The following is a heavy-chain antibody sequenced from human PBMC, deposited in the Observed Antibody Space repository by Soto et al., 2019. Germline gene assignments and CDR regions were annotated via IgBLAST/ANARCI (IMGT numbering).Heavy chain of an antibody. CDR2: IIPIFGTA. V-gene: IGHV1-69*06. D-gene: IGHD2-2*01. CDR1: GGTFSSYA. CDR3: ARVRVRHPIVVVPAAQAPYYYGMDV. Sequence: GASVKVSCKASGGTFSSYAISWVRQAPGQGLEWMGGIIPIFGTANYAQKFQGRVTITADKSTSTAYMELSSLRSEDTAVCYCARVRVRHPIVVVPAAQAPYYYGMDVWGQGTTVTVS. J-gene: IGHJ6*02.